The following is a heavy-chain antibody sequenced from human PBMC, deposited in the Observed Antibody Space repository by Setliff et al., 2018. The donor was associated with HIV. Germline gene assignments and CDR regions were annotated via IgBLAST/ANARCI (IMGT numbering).Heavy chain of an antibody. V-gene: IGHV4-39*02. CDR3: AREVDSQGDY. D-gene: IGHD2-21*01. Sequence: SETLSLTCTVSGGSISTSTFYWGWIRQPPGKGLQWIGNVYYNGRTYYNPSLKSRVTLSVDTSKNQFSLKMTSVTAADTALYYCAREVDSQGDYWGQGTLVTVSS. J-gene: IGHJ4*02. CDR2: VYYNGRT. CDR1: GGSISTSTFY.